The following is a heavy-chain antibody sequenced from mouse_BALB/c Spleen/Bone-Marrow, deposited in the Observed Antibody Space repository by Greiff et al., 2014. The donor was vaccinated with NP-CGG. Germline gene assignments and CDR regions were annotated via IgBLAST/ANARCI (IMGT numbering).Heavy chain of an antibody. D-gene: IGHD4-1*02. CDR1: GYTFTSYW. Sequence: QVQLQQPGAELVKPGASVKLSCKASGYTFTSYWMYWVKQRPGQALEWIGEINPSNGRTDYNEKFKTKATLTVDSSSSTAYMQLSSLTSEDSAVYYCTSPQLGRDYWGQGTTLTVSS. CDR3: TSPQLGRDY. CDR2: INPSNGRT. J-gene: IGHJ2*01. V-gene: IGHV1S81*02.